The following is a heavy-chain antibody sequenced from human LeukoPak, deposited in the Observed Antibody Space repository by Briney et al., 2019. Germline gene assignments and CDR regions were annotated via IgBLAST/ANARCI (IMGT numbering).Heavy chain of an antibody. CDR2: NYYSGST. CDR1: GGSISSYY. CDR3: ARVVYGGNFDY. Sequence: SETLSLTCTVSGGSISSYYWSWIRQPPGKGLEWIGYNYYSGSTNYNPSLKSRVTISVDTSKNQFSLKLSSVTAADTAVYYCARVVYGGNFDYWGQGTLVTVSS. D-gene: IGHD4-23*01. J-gene: IGHJ4*02. V-gene: IGHV4-59*01.